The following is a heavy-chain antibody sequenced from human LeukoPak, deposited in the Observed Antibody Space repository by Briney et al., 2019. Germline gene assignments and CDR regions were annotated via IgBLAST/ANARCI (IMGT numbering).Heavy chain of an antibody. CDR3: AKDSSAYYGSGTYYGYYLDY. V-gene: IGHV3-9*01. CDR2: ISWNTRNL. CDR1: GFTFDDYA. D-gene: IGHD3-10*01. Sequence: SGGSLRLSCAASGFTFDDYAMHWVRQTPGKGLEWVSGISWNTRNLGYADSVKGRFTISRDNAKNSLYLQMNSLRAEDTALYYCAKDSSAYYGSGTYYGYYLDYWGQGILVTVSS. J-gene: IGHJ4*02.